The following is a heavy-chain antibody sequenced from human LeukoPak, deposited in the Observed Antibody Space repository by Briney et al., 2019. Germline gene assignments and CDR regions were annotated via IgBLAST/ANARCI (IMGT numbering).Heavy chain of an antibody. CDR3: ATPAGPFGDYDY. V-gene: IGHV4-39*01. Sequence: SDTLSLTCGVCGGFMSRARDFWGRGREPPGEGVEGFGSIYYSGTTYYKPSRKRRRTISVDTSKNQFSLKLTSVTASDTAVSYCATPAGPFGDYDYWGQGTLVTVSS. CDR1: GGFMSRARDF. CDR2: IYYSGTT. D-gene: IGHD4-17*01. J-gene: IGHJ4*02.